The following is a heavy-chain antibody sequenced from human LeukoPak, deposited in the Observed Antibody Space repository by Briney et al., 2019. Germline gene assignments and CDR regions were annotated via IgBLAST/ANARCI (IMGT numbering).Heavy chain of an antibody. CDR2: IYSGGST. CDR3: ARDFGSSTRTDY. V-gene: IGHV3-66*01. J-gene: IGHJ4*02. Sequence: PGGSLRLSCAASGFTVSSNYMSWVRQAPGQGLEWVSVIYSGGSTYYADSVKGRFTISRDNSKNTLYLQMNSLRAEDTAVYYCARDFGSSTRTDYWGQGTLVTVSS. D-gene: IGHD6-6*01. CDR1: GFTVSSNY.